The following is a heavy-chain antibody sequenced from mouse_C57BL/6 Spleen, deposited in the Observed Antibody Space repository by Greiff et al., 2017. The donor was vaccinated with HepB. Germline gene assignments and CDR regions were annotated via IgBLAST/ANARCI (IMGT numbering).Heavy chain of an antibody. J-gene: IGHJ1*03. Sequence: EVQVVESEGGLVQPGSSMKLSCTASGFTFSDYYMAWVRQVPEKGLEWVANINYDGSSTYYLDSLKSRFIISRDNAKNILYLQMSSLKSEDTATYYCARETGPDWYFDVWGTGTTVTVSS. CDR3: ARETGPDWYFDV. CDR2: INYDGSST. V-gene: IGHV5-16*01. D-gene: IGHD4-1*01. CDR1: GFTFSDYY.